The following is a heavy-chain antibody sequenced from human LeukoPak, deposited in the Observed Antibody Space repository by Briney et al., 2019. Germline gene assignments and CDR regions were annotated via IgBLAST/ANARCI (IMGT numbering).Heavy chain of an antibody. CDR2: ISHSGDST. J-gene: IGHJ4*02. V-gene: IGHV3-23*01. D-gene: IGHD6-25*01. Sequence: GGSLRLSCAASEFTFSNYAMSWVRQAPGKGLEWVSTISHSGDSTYYADSVKGRFTISRDNSKNTLYLQMNSLRAEDTAVYYCAKERAAYFDYWGQGTLVTVSS. CDR1: EFTFSNYA. CDR3: AKERAAYFDY.